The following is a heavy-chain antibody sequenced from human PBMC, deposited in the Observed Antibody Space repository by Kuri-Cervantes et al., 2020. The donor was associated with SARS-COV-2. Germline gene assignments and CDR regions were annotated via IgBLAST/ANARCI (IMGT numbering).Heavy chain of an antibody. CDR3: ARDRVGVHDC. D-gene: IGHD2-21*01. CDR1: GFTFSSYA. J-gene: IGHJ4*02. Sequence: LSLTCAASGFTFSSYAMSWVRQAPGKGLEWVSVISSDGINTYYADSVKGRFTISRDTSRNTLYLRMNSLRTEDTAIYYCARDRVGVHDCWGQGTLVTVSS. CDR2: ISSDGINT. V-gene: IGHV3-30-3*01.